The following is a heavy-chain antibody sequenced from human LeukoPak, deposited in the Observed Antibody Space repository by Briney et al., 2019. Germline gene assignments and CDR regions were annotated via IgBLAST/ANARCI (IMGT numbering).Heavy chain of an antibody. J-gene: IGHJ4*02. V-gene: IGHV1-18*04. Sequence: ASVKVSCKASGYTFTGYYMHWVRQAAGQGLEWMGWISAYDGNTNYAQKLQGRVTMTTDTSTSTAYMELRSLRSDDTAVYYCARVYYGSGSYSLDYWGQGTLVTVSS. CDR2: ISAYDGNT. CDR3: ARVYYGSGSYSLDY. D-gene: IGHD3-10*01. CDR1: GYTFTGYY.